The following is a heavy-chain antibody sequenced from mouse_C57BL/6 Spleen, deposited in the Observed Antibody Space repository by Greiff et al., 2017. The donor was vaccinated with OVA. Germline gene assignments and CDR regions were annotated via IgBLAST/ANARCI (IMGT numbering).Heavy chain of an antibody. D-gene: IGHD4-1*01. CDR3: AKTNWEDAMDY. Sequence: QVQLQQSGPELVKPGASVKISCKASGYAFSSSWMNWVKQRPGKGLEWIGRIYPGDGDTNYNGKFKGKATLTADKSSSTAYMQLSSLTSEDSAFYFCAKTNWEDAMDYGGQGTSVTVSS. CDR1: GYAFSSSW. V-gene: IGHV1-82*01. CDR2: IYPGDGDT. J-gene: IGHJ4*01.